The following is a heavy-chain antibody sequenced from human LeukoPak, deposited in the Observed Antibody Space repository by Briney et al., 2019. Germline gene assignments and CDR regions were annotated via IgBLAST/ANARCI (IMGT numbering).Heavy chain of an antibody. CDR2: INHSGST. V-gene: IGHV4-34*01. CDR3: ASRSWYYDFWSGYYSDDAFDI. Sequence: PSETLSLTCAVYGGSFSGYYWSWIRQPPGKGLEWIGEINHSGSTNYNPSLKSRVTISVDTSKNQFSLKLSSVTAADTAVYYCASRSWYYDFWSGYYSDDAFDIWGQGTMVTVSS. J-gene: IGHJ3*02. D-gene: IGHD3-3*01. CDR1: GGSFSGYY.